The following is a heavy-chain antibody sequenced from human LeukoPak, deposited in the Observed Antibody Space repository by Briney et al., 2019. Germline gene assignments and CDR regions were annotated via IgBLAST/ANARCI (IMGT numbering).Heavy chain of an antibody. CDR2: INPNSGGT. CDR1: GYTFTSYG. J-gene: IGHJ4*02. V-gene: IGHV1-2*02. Sequence: GASVKVSCKASGYTFTSYGISWVRQAPGQGLEWMGWINPNSGGTNYAQKFQGRVTMTRDTSISTAYMELSRLRSDDTAVYYCARYYGSGSYYSGLPDWGQRTLVTVSS. CDR3: ARYYGSGSYYSGLPD. D-gene: IGHD3-10*01.